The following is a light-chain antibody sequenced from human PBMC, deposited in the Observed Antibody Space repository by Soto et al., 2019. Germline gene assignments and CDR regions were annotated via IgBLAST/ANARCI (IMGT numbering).Light chain of an antibody. CDR1: NSDVGGYNF. CDR3: CSYTASDIWV. V-gene: IGLV2-11*01. J-gene: IGLJ3*02. CDR2: AVS. Sequence: QSVLTQPRSVSGSPGQSVTISCTGTNSDVGGYNFVSWYQQLPGKAPKLMISAVSQRPSGDPDRFSGSKSGNTASLTISGLQADDEADYFCCSYTASDIWVFGGGTKVTVL.